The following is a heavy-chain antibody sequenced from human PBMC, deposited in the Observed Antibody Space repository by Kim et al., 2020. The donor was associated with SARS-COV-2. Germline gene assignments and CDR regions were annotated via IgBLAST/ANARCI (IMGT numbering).Heavy chain of an antibody. CDR2: IYHSGST. V-gene: IGHV4-4*02. D-gene: IGHD5-18*01. CDR3: ARDSQDTAMEPYYYYGMDV. Sequence: SETLSLTCAVSGGSISSSNWWSWVRQPPGKGLEWIGEIYHSGSTNYNPSLKSRVTISVDKSKNQFSLKLSSVTAADTAVYYCARDSQDTAMEPYYYYGMDVWGQGTTVTVSS. CDR1: GGSISSSNW. J-gene: IGHJ6*02.